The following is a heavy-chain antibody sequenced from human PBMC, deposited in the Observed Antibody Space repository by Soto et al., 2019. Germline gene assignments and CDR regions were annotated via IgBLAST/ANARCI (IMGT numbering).Heavy chain of an antibody. J-gene: IGHJ4*02. CDR1: GYTFTSYA. V-gene: IGHV1-3*01. CDR2: INAGNGNT. Sequence: GASVKVSCKASGYTFTSYAMHWVRQAPGQRLEWMGWINAGNGNTKYSQKFQGRVTITRDTSASTAYMELSSLRSEDTAVYYCARERESSIAARRIDYWGQGTLVTVS. D-gene: IGHD6-6*01. CDR3: ARERESSIAARRIDY.